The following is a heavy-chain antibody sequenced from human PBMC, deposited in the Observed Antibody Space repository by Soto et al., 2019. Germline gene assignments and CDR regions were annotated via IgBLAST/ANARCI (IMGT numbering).Heavy chain of an antibody. CDR1: GVSISDTSYY. J-gene: IGHJ4*02. V-gene: IGHV4-39*07. D-gene: IGHD3-22*01. CDR3: ARVPHYYDSSGYYFGPRRGVDY. Sequence: SETLSLTCNVSGVSISDTSYYWGWIRQPPGKGLEWIGTIYFSGTTFYNPSLKSRVTISVDTSKNQFSLKLSSVTAADTAVYYCARVPHYYDSSGYYFGPRRGVDYWGQGTLVTVSS. CDR2: IYFSGTT.